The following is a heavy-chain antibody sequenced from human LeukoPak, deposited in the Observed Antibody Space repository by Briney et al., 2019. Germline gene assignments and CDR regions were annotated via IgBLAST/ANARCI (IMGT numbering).Heavy chain of an antibody. Sequence: SETLSLTCAVYGGSFSGYYWSWIRQPPGKGLEWIGEINHSGSTNYNPSLKSRVTIPVDTSKNQFSLKLSSVTAADTAVYYCARALWFGGWFDAFDIWGQGTMVTVSS. J-gene: IGHJ3*02. CDR3: ARALWFGGWFDAFDI. D-gene: IGHD3-10*01. CDR2: INHSGST. V-gene: IGHV4-34*01. CDR1: GGSFSGYY.